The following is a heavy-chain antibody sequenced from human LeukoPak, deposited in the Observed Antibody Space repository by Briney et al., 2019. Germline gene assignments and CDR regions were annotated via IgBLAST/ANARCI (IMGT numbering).Heavy chain of an antibody. CDR2: IYYSGST. CDR1: GGSISSGGYY. Sequence: SETLSLTCTVSGGSISSGGYYWSWHRQHPGKGLEWIRYIYYSGSTYYNPSLKSRVTISVDTSKNQFSLKLSSVTAADTAVYYCARGGSLAARHFDYWGQGTLVTVSS. V-gene: IGHV4-31*03. CDR3: ARGGSLAARHFDY. J-gene: IGHJ4*02. D-gene: IGHD6-6*01.